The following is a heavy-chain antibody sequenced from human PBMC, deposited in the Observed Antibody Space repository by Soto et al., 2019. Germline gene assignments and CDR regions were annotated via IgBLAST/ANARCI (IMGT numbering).Heavy chain of an antibody. J-gene: IGHJ4*02. Sequence: PSEPLSLTCTVSGGSISSSSYYWGWIRQPPGKGLEWIGSIYYSGSTYYNPSLKSRVTISVDTSKNQFSLKLSSVTAADPAVYYCARGSDGNSFDYWGQGTLVTVSS. CDR3: ARGSDGNSFDY. CDR1: GGSISSSSYY. CDR2: IYYSGST. V-gene: IGHV4-39*01. D-gene: IGHD2-15*01.